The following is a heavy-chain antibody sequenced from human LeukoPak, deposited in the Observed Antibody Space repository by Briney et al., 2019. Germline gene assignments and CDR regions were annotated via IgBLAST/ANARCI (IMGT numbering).Heavy chain of an antibody. CDR1: GFTFTTYW. CDR3: ARSSSWQNYYYYYYMDV. V-gene: IGHV4-34*01. CDR2: IHHSGST. J-gene: IGHJ6*03. D-gene: IGHD6-13*01. Sequence: PGGSLRLSCAASGFTFTTYWMSWVRQPPGKGLEWTGEIHHSGSTNYNPSLKSRVTISVDTSKNQFSPKLSSVTAADTAVYYCARSSSWQNYYYYYYMDVWGKGTTVTVSS.